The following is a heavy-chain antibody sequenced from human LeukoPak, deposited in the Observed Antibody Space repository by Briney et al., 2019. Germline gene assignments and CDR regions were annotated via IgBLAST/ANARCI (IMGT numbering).Heavy chain of an antibody. J-gene: IGHJ4*02. CDR1: GGTFSSYA. CDR2: INPNSGST. CDR3: ARDLDTVATTPFYYFDY. Sequence: ASVKVSCTASGGTFSSYAISWVRQAPGQGLEWMGWINPNSGSTNYAQKFQGRVTMTRDTSISTAYMELSRLTSDDTAVYYCARDLDTVATTPFYYFDYWGQGTLVTVSS. V-gene: IGHV1-2*02. D-gene: IGHD5-12*01.